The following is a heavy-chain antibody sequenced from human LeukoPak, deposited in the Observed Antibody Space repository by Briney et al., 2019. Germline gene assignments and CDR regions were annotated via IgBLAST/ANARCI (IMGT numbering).Heavy chain of an antibody. CDR2: IIPIFGTA. D-gene: IGHD6-19*01. Sequence: GASVKVSCKASGGTFSSYAISWVRQAPGQGLEWMGGIIPIFGTANYAQKFQGRVTITRNTSISTAYMELSSLRSEDTAVYYCAREYSSGWGKNYYYMDVWGKRTTVTVSS. CDR3: AREYSSGWGKNYYYMDV. V-gene: IGHV1-69*05. J-gene: IGHJ6*03. CDR1: GGTFSSYA.